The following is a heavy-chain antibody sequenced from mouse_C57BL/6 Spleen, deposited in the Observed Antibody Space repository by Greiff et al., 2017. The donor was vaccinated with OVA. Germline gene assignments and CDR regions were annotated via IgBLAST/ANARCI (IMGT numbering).Heavy chain of an antibody. CDR2: INPNNGGT. CDR3: ARFYGNSGNYAMDY. V-gene: IGHV1-26*01. D-gene: IGHD2-1*01. J-gene: IGHJ4*01. CDR1: GYTFTDYY. Sequence: VQLQQSGPELVKPGASVKISCKASGYTFTDYYMNWVKQSHGKSLEWIGDINPNNGGTSYNQKFKGKATLTVDKSSSTAYMELRSLTSEDSAVYYCARFYGNSGNYAMDYWGQGTSVTVSS.